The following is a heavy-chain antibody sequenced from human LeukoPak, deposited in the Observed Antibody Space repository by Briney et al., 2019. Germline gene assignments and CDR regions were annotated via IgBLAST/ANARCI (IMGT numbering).Heavy chain of an antibody. Sequence: GGSLRLSCAASGFTFSSYEMNWVRQAPGKGLEWVSYTSSSGSTIYYADSVKGRFTISRDNAKNSLYLQMNSLRAEDTAVYYCAKVANYYYGSETYYFFEHWGQGTPVTASS. CDR2: TSSSGSTI. CDR3: AKVANYYYGSETYYFFEH. D-gene: IGHD3-10*01. V-gene: IGHV3-48*03. J-gene: IGHJ4*02. CDR1: GFTFSSYE.